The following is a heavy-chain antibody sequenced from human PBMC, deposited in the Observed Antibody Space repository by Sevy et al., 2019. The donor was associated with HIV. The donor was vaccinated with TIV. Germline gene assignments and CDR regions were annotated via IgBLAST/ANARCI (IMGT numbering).Heavy chain of an antibody. Sequence: GGSLRLSCAASGFIFSSYEMTWVRKAPGKGLEWVSSFSSRGSAKYYANSVRGRFTIFRHNAENSLYLQMSSLRVEDTAVYYCARDVPPSATTVAHFDYWGQGTLVTVSS. V-gene: IGHV3-48*03. J-gene: IGHJ4*02. D-gene: IGHD4-17*01. CDR2: FSSRGSAK. CDR1: GFIFSSYE. CDR3: ARDVPPSATTVAHFDY.